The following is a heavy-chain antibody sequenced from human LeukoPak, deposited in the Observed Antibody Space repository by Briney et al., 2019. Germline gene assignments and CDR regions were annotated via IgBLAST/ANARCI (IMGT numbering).Heavy chain of an antibody. CDR3: ARDSVGATGFDY. CDR2: ISSSGSTI. D-gene: IGHD1-26*01. V-gene: IGHV3-48*03. CDR1: GFTFSSYE. Sequence: GGSLRLSCAASGFTFSSYEMNWVRQAPGKGLEWVSYISSSGSTIYYADSVKGRFTISRDNAKNSLYLQMNSLRAEDTAVYYCARDSVGATGFDYWGQGTLVTVSS. J-gene: IGHJ4*02.